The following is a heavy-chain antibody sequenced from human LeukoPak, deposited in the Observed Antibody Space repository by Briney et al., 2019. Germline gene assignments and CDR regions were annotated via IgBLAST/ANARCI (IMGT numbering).Heavy chain of an antibody. Sequence: ASVKVSCKASGYTFTNYGISWVRQAPGQGLEWMGWISAYNGNTNYAQKLQGRVTMTTDTSTSTAYMELRSLRSDDTAIYYCATSIRTGSTISVYFDSWGQGTLSPSPQ. CDR2: ISAYNGNT. V-gene: IGHV1-18*01. J-gene: IGHJ4*02. CDR3: ATSIRTGSTISVYFDS. D-gene: IGHD1-1*01. CDR1: GYTFTNYG.